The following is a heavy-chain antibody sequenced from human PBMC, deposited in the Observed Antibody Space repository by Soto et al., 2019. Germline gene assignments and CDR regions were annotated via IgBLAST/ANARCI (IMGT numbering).Heavy chain of an antibody. Sequence: QVQLVQSGAEVKKPGSSVKVSCKASGGTFSSDDISWGRQAPGQGLEWMGKIIPMYSTTNYAQKFQGRITISADKSTNTVYMDLSSLRSEDTAVYYCARGDDSSGYAYDYWGQGTLVIVSS. CDR2: IIPMYSTT. D-gene: IGHD3-22*01. J-gene: IGHJ4*02. CDR3: ARGDDSSGYAYDY. CDR1: GGTFSSDD. V-gene: IGHV1-69*06.